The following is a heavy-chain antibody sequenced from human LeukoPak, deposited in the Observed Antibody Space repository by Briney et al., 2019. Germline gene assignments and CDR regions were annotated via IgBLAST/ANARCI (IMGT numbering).Heavy chain of an antibody. CDR2: INHSGST. CDR1: GGSFSGYY. V-gene: IGHV4-34*01. J-gene: IGHJ3*02. Sequence: SETLSLTCAVYGGSFSGYYWSWIRQPPGKGLEWIGEINHSGSTNYNPSLKSRVTISVDMSKNQFSLKLSSVTAADTAVYYCARVPYYYGSGSSLGAFDIWGQGTMVTVSS. CDR3: ARVPYYYGSGSSLGAFDI. D-gene: IGHD3-10*01.